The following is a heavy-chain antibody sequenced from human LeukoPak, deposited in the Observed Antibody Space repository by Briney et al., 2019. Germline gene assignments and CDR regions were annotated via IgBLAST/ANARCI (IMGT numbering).Heavy chain of an antibody. CDR3: AKNLRGNYDTLTAFDP. D-gene: IGHD3-9*01. J-gene: IGHJ5*02. Sequence: GGSLRLSCAASGFIFSNYAMAWVRQAPRKGLEWVSAITGTAYKTHYADSVKGRFTISRDNSKNTLYLQMNTLRAEDTAIYYCAKNLRGNYDTLTAFDPWGPGTLVTVSS. CDR1: GFIFSNYA. V-gene: IGHV3-23*01. CDR2: ITGTAYKT.